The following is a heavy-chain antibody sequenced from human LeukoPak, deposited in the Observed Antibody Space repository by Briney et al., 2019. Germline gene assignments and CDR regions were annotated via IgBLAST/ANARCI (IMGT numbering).Heavy chain of an antibody. V-gene: IGHV1-18*01. CDR3: ARGLEWLTRRHNWFDP. CDR2: ISAYNGNT. D-gene: IGHD3-3*01. J-gene: IGHJ5*02. Sequence: ASVKVSCKASGYTFTSYGISWVRRAPGQGLEWMGWISAYNGNTNYAQKFQGRVTMTTDTSTRTAYMELRSLRSDDTAVYYCARGLEWLTRRHNWFDPWGQGTLVTVSS. CDR1: GYTFTSYG.